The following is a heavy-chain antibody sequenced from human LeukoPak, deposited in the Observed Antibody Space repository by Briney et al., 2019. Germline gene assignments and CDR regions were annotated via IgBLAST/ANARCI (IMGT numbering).Heavy chain of an antibody. D-gene: IGHD2-2*02. CDR2: IYYSGST. V-gene: IGHV4-59*01. Sequence: SETLSLTCTVSGGSISSYYWSWIRQPPGKRLEWIGYIYYSGSTNYNPSLKSRVTISVDTSKNQFSLKLSSVTAADTAVYYCARGYCSSTSCYIPIDYWGQGTLVTVSS. CDR1: GGSISSYY. CDR3: ARGYCSSTSCYIPIDY. J-gene: IGHJ4*02.